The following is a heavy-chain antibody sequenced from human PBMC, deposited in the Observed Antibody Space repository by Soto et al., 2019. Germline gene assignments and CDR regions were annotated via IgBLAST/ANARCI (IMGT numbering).Heavy chain of an antibody. CDR1: GFTFSSYA. V-gene: IGHV3-30-3*01. J-gene: IGHJ6*02. CDR3: ASFLVRGVGGMDV. Sequence: LRLSCAASGFTFSSYAMHWVRQAPGEGLEWVAVISYDGSNKYYADSVKGRFTISRDNSKNTLYLQMNSLRAEDTAVYYCASFLVRGVGGMDVWGQGTTVTVSS. CDR2: ISYDGSNK. D-gene: IGHD3-10*01.